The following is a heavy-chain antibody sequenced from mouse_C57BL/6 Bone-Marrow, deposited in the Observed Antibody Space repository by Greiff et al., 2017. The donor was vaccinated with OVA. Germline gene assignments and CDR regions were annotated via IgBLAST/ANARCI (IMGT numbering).Heavy chain of an antibody. CDR3: AKRKTGVFAY. V-gene: IGHV2-9*01. CDR1: GFSLTSYG. Sequence: VMLVESGPGLVAPSQSLSITCTVSGFSLTSYGVDWVRQPPGKGLEWLGVIWGGGSLNYNSALMSRLSISKANSKCHVYLKMNSLQTYDTAMYSCAKRKTGVFAYWGQGTLVTVSA. CDR2: IWGGGSL. J-gene: IGHJ3*01. D-gene: IGHD4-1*01.